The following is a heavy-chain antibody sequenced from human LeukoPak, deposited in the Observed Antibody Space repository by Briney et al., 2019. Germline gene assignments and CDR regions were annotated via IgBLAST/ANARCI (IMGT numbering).Heavy chain of an antibody. J-gene: IGHJ4*02. CDR3: ARVGAPPEIYGSEDY. V-gene: IGHV1-18*01. Sequence: ASVKVSCKASGYTFTSYGISWVRQAPGQGLEWMGWISAYNGDTNYAQKLQGRVTMTTDTSTSTAYMELRSLRSDDTAVYYCARVGAPPEIYGSEDYWGQGTLVTVSS. D-gene: IGHD3-10*01. CDR2: ISAYNGDT. CDR1: GYTFTSYG.